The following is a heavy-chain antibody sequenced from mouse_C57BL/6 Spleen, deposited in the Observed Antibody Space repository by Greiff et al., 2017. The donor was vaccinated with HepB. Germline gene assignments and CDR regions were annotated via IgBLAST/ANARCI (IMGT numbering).Heavy chain of an antibody. CDR3: ARAGYYAMDY. V-gene: IGHV5-12*01. Sequence: DVMLVESGGGLVQPGGSLKLSCAASGFTFSDYYMYWVRQTPEKRLEWVAYISNGGGSTYYPDTVKGRFTISRDNAKNTLYLQMSRLKSEDTAMYYCARAGYYAMDYWGQGTSVTVSS. D-gene: IGHD6-1*01. CDR1: GFTFSDYY. J-gene: IGHJ4*01. CDR2: ISNGGGST.